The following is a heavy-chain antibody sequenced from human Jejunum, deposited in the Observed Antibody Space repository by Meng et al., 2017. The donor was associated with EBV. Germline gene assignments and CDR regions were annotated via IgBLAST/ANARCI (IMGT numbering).Heavy chain of an antibody. V-gene: IGHV4-59*11. Sequence: LQEPGPVLVNSSDPLSPPCIGSGDSLSRHYWSCIRQPPGKGLEWIGYIYYSGSTDYNPSLKSRVIISLDTSKNQFSLKLSSVTAADTAVYYCARVRGELIEGWGQGTLVTVSS. D-gene: IGHD3-10*01. CDR2: IYYSGST. CDR3: ARVRGELIEG. CDR1: GDSLSRHY. J-gene: IGHJ4*02.